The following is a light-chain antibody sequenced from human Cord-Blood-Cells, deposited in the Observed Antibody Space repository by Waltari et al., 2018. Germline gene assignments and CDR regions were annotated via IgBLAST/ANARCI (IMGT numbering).Light chain of an antibody. CDR1: SSDVGGYNY. J-gene: IGLJ2*01. CDR3: SSYTSSSTLV. CDR2: DAS. Sequence: QSALTQPASVSGSPGQSITISCTGTSSDVGGYNYVPWYQQHPGKAPKLMIYDASNRPSGVSNRFSGSKSANTASLTISGLQAEDEADYYCSSYTSSSTLVFGGGTKLTVL. V-gene: IGLV2-14*01.